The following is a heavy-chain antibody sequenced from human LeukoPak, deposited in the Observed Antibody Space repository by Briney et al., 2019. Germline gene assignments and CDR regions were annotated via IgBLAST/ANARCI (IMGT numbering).Heavy chain of an antibody. Sequence: SVKVSCKASGGTFSSHSFNWVRQTPGQGLEWMGGTIPIFGTANYAQKFQGRVTITADESTSTAYMELSSLRSEDTAVYYCARDRSSSGWYDYYYYGMDVWGQGTTVTVSS. CDR2: TIPIFGTA. CDR3: ARDRSSSGWYDYYYYGMDV. V-gene: IGHV1-69*13. D-gene: IGHD6-19*01. CDR1: GGTFSSHS. J-gene: IGHJ6*02.